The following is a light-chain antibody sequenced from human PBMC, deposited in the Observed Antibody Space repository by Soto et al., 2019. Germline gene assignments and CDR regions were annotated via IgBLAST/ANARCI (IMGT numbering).Light chain of an antibody. V-gene: IGKV1D-16*01. Sequence: QMPQSPSSLSASVGDRVTITCRASQDINSWLAWYQQKPEKAPKSLIHAASSLQTGVPSRFSGSGTGTDFTLTISSLQPEDSATYYCQQYNIYPLTFGGGTKVEIK. J-gene: IGKJ4*02. CDR3: QQYNIYPLT. CDR1: QDINSW. CDR2: AAS.